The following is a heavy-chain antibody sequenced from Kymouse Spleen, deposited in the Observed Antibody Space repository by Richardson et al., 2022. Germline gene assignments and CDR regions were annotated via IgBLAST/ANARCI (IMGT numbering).Heavy chain of an antibody. V-gene: IGHV3-33*01. CDR1: GFTFSSYG. D-gene: IGHD7-27*02. J-gene: IGHJ4*02. Sequence: QVQLVESGGGVVQPGRSLRLSCAASGFTFSSYGMHWVRQAPGKGLEWVAVIWYDGSNKYYADSVKGRFTISRDNSKNTLYLQMNSLRAEDTAVYYCARERPNWRFDYWGQGTLVTVSS. CDR2: IWYDGSNK. CDR3: ARERPNWRFDY.